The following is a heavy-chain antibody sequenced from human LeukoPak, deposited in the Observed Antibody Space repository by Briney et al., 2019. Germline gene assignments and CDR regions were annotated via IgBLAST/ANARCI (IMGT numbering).Heavy chain of an antibody. Sequence: GESLKIFCKGFGYSFTSYWIGWVRQMPGKGLEWMGIIYPGDSGTRYSPSFQGQVTISTDKSINTAYLQWSSLRASDTAMYYCARFPVEYCDGGSCYRAFDYWGQGTLVTVSS. V-gene: IGHV5-51*01. CDR3: ARFPVEYCDGGSCYRAFDY. CDR2: IYPGDSGT. D-gene: IGHD2-15*01. J-gene: IGHJ4*02. CDR1: GYSFTSYW.